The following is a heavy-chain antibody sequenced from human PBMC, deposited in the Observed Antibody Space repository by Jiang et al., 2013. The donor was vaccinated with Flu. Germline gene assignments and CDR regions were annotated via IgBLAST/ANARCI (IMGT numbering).Heavy chain of an antibody. V-gene: IGHV3-53*01. CDR1: GFTVSSNY. CDR2: IYSGGST. D-gene: IGHD6-19*01. Sequence: EVQLVESGGGLIQPGGSLRLSCAASGFTVSSNYMSWVRQAPGKGLEWVSVIYSGGSTYYADSVKGRFTISRDNSKNTLYLQMNSLRAEDTAVYYCAREMYSSGWQFDYWGQGTLVTVSS. CDR3: AREMYSSGWQFDY. J-gene: IGHJ4*02.